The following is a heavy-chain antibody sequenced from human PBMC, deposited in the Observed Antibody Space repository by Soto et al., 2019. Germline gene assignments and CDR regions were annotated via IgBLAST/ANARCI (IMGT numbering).Heavy chain of an antibody. V-gene: IGHV1-69*06. CDR3: ARDVGGATPDAFDI. CDR1: GGTFSSYA. D-gene: IGHD1-26*01. CDR2: IIPIFGTA. Sequence: ASVKVSCKASGGTFSSYAISWVRQAPGQGLEWMGGIIPIFGTANYAQKFQGRVTITADKSTSTAYMELSSLRSEDTAVYYCARDVGGATPDAFDIWGQGTMVTV. J-gene: IGHJ3*02.